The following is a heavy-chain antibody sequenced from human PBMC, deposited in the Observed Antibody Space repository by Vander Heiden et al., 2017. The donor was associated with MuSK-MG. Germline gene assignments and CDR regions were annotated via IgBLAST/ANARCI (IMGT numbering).Heavy chain of an antibody. CDR2: INHRGST. CDR1: GGAFSGYY. D-gene: IGHD2-15*01. CDR3: ARVQAYCSGGSCYFYYYYYGMDV. J-gene: IGHJ6*02. Sequence: QVQLQQRGAGLLKPSETLSLTAAVYGGAFSGYYWSWHRRPPGWGLGWFGEINHRGSTNYNPSLKSRVTISVDTSKNQFSLKLSSVTAADTAVYYCARVQAYCSGGSCYFYYYYYGMDVWGQGTTVTVSS. V-gene: IGHV4-34*01.